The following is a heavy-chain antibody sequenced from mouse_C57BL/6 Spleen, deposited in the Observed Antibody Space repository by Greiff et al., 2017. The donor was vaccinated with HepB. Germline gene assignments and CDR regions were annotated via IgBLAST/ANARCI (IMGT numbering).Heavy chain of an antibody. CDR3: ARHSGATNFDY. J-gene: IGHJ2*01. D-gene: IGHD3-1*01. CDR2: ISGGGGNT. V-gene: IGHV5-9*01. Sequence: EVLLLQSGGGLVKPGGSLKLSCAASGFTFSSYTMSWVRQTPEKRLEWVATISGGGGNTYYPDSVKGRFTIARDNAKNTLYLQLSSLRSEDTALYYCARHSGATNFDYWGQGTTLTVSS. CDR1: GFTFSSYT.